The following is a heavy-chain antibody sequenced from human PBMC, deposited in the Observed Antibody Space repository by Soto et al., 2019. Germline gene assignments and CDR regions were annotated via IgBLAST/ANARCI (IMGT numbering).Heavy chain of an antibody. CDR1: GGTFSSYT. Sequence: QVQLVQSGAEVKKPGSSVKVSCKASGGTFSSYTISWVRQAPGQGLEWMGRIIPILGIANYAQKFQGRVTFTADKSTSTAYMELSSLRSEDTAVYYCARVVSGGGYDYSPSYYYGMDVWGQGTTVTVSS. J-gene: IGHJ6*02. D-gene: IGHD5-12*01. CDR3: ARVVSGGGYDYSPSYYYGMDV. CDR2: IIPILGIA. V-gene: IGHV1-69*02.